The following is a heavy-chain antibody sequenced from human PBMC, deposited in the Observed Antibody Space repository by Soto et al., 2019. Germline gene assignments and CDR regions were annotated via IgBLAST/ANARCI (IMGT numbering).Heavy chain of an antibody. CDR2: TYYRSKWYN. V-gene: IGHV6-1*01. Sequence: SQTLSLTCAISGDSVSSNSAAWNWIRQSPSRGLEWLGRTYYRSKWYNDYAVSVKSRITINPDTSKNQFSLQLNSVTPEDTAVYYCARGGAPEGRDYDYIWGSYDSWFDPWGQGTLVTVSS. CDR3: ARGGAPEGRDYDYIWGSYDSWFDP. D-gene: IGHD3-16*01. CDR1: GDSVSSNSAA. J-gene: IGHJ5*02.